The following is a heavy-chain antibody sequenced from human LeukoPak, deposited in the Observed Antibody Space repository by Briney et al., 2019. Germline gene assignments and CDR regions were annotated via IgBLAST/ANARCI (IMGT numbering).Heavy chain of an antibody. D-gene: IGHD2-21*02. CDR2: ISAYNGNT. J-gene: IGHJ4*02. V-gene: IGHV1-18*01. CDR1: GYTFTSYG. CDR3: ARALVTAIRADFDY. Sequence: ASVKVSCKASGYTFTSYGISWVRQAPGQGLEWMGWISAYNGNTNYAQKLQGRVTMTTDTSTSTAYMELRSLRSEDTAVYYCARALVTAIRADFDYWGQGTLVTVSS.